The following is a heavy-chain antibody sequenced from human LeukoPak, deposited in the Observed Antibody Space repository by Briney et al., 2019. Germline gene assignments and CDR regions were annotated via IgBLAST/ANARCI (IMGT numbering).Heavy chain of an antibody. Sequence: GGSLRLSCAASGFTFSSYGMHWVRQAPGKGLGWVAFIRYDGSNKYYADSVKGRFTISRDNSKNTLYLQMNSLRAEDTAVYYCARRWLQFRLDAFDIWGQGTMVTVSS. CDR1: GFTFSSYG. CDR3: ARRWLQFRLDAFDI. J-gene: IGHJ3*02. CDR2: IRYDGSNK. D-gene: IGHD5-24*01. V-gene: IGHV3-30*02.